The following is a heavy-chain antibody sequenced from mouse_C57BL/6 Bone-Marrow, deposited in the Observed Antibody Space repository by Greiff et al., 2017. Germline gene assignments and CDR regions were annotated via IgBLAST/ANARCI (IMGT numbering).Heavy chain of an antibody. D-gene: IGHD3-2*02. J-gene: IGHJ3*01. V-gene: IGHV1-81*01. CDR3: ARETAQARAWVAY. CDR2: IYPRSGNT. Sequence: VKLVESGAELARPGASVKLSCKASGYTFTSYGISWVKQRTGQGLEWIGEIYPRSGNTYYNEKFKGKATLTADKSSSTAYMELRSLTSEDSAVXFCARETAQARAWVAYWGQGTLVTVAA. CDR1: GYTFTSYG.